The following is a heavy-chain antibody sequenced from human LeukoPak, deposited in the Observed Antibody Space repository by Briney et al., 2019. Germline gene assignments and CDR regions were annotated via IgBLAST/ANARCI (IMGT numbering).Heavy chain of an antibody. D-gene: IGHD4-17*01. V-gene: IGHV3-7*03. CDR1: GFTFSSYW. J-gene: IGHJ4*02. CDR3: AREEENGDKSFDY. CDR2: IKQDGSEK. Sequence: PGGSLRLSCAASGFTFSSYWMSWVRQAPGKGLEWVANIKQDGSEKYYVDSVKGRFTISRDNAKNSLYLQMNSLRAEDTAVYYCAREEENGDKSFDYWGQGTLVTVSS.